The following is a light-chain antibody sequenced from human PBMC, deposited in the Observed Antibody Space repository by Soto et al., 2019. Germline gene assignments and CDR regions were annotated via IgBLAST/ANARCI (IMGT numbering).Light chain of an antibody. CDR2: DXS. J-gene: IGKJ4*01. CDR3: PHYTIDPRT. V-gene: IGKV1-16*02. Sequence: EIYMTQSPSSVSASLGDRVTVTXRASQGISYYLAWFQQEPGXAPHXXXDDXSSLQSGGPSKLSGSGSATDFTLTISSMKPKYFDNYYSPHYTIDPRTFGGRTKVDIK. CDR1: QGISYY.